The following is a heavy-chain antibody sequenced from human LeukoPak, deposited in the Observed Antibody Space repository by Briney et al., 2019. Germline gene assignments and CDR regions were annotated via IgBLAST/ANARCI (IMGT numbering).Heavy chain of an antibody. CDR2: ISGSGGST. Sequence: GGSLRLSCAASGFTFSSYAMSWVRQAPGKGLEWVSAISGSGGSTYYADSVKGRFTISRDNSKNTLYLQMNSLRAEDTAVYYCAKDGLLWFGKLLPGNYWGQGTLVTVSS. D-gene: IGHD3-10*01. CDR1: GFTFSSYA. CDR3: AKDGLLWFGKLLPGNY. V-gene: IGHV3-23*01. J-gene: IGHJ4*02.